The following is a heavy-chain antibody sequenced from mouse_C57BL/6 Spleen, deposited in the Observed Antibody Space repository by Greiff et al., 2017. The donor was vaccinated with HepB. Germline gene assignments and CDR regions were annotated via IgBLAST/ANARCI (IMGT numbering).Heavy chain of an antibody. D-gene: IGHD1-1*01. CDR1: GYTFTSYW. CDR2: IYPSDSET. Sequence: QVQLQQSGAELVRPGSSVKLSCKASGYTFTSYWMYWVKQRPGQGLEWIGKIYPSDSETHYNQKFKDKATLTVDKSSSTAYMELSSLTSEDSAVYYCARGDYYGSSYDRAFDCWGQGTTLTVSS. J-gene: IGHJ2*01. CDR3: ARGDYYGSSYDRAFDC. V-gene: IGHV1-61*01.